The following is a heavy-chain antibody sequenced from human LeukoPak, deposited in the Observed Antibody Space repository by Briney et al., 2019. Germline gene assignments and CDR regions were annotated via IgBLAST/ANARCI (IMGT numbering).Heavy chain of an antibody. D-gene: IGHD1-26*01. CDR2: ISWNSGSR. CDR1: GFTFDDYA. J-gene: IGHJ4*02. CDR3: AREYSETYLVES. V-gene: IGHV3-9*01. Sequence: GGSLRLSCAASGFTFDDYAMHWVRQVPGKGLEWVSGISWNSGSRAYADSAKGRFTISRDNAKSSLYLQMNSLRAEDTALYICAREYSETYLVESWGQGTLVTVSS.